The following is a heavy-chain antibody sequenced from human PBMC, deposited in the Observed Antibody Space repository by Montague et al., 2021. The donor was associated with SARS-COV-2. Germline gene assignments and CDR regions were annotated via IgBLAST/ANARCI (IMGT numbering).Heavy chain of an antibody. Sequence: SLRLSCAASGFSVSSKYMTWARQPPGKGLEWVSTIYSGDTAYYADSVQGRFTISRDHSKNTVFLQMNSLRAEDTALYYCATFYVDTVSVTNAFDLWGQGTLVSVSS. D-gene: IGHD5-18*01. CDR1: GFSVSSKY. CDR2: IYSGDTA. V-gene: IGHV3-53*01. J-gene: IGHJ3*01. CDR3: ATFYVDTVSVTNAFDL.